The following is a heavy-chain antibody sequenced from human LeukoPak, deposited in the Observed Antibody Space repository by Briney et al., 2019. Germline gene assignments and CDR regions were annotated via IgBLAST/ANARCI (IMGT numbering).Heavy chain of an antibody. CDR1: GYIFTDYY. CDR3: AGEGPGSSGWFFDY. Sequence: ASVKVSCKASGYIFTDYYMHWVRQAPGQGLEWMGWINPHSGGTKYAQKFQGRVTMTSDTSITTAYMEVSRLRSDDTAVYYCAGEGPGSSGWFFDYWGQGTLVSVSS. D-gene: IGHD6-19*01. J-gene: IGHJ4*02. V-gene: IGHV1-2*02. CDR2: INPHSGGT.